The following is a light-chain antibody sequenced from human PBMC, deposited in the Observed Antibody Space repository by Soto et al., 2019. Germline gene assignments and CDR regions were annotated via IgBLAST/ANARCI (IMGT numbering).Light chain of an antibody. CDR2: GAS. J-gene: IGKJ2*01. CDR3: QQSYNTRYT. Sequence: DIQMTQSPSSLSASVGDRVTITCRSSQSISTYIHWYQQKPGKAPELLLYGASILQTGVPSRFSGSGSGTDFTLAISGLQHEDFATYYCQQSYNTRYTFGQGTKLEMK. CDR1: QSISTY. V-gene: IGKV1-39*01.